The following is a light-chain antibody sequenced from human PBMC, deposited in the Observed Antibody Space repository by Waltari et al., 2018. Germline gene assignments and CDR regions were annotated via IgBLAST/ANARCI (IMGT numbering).Light chain of an antibody. CDR3: QTWDTVIHVV. CDR1: SGHSSYA. Sequence: QLVLTQSPSASASLGASVKLTCTLSSGHSSYAIAWHQQQPEEGPRYLMKVNSDGSHSKGDGIPDRFSGSSSGAERYLTISSLQSEDEADYYCQTWDTVIHVVFGGGTKLTVL. J-gene: IGLJ2*01. V-gene: IGLV4-69*01. CDR2: VNSDGSH.